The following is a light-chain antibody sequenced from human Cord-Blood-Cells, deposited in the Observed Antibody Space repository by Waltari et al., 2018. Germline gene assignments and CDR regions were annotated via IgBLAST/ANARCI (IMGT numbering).Light chain of an antibody. V-gene: IGLV2-23*01. CDR3: CSYAGSSTYV. CDR1: SSNFGSYNL. J-gene: IGLJ1*01. Sequence: QSALTQPASVSGSPGQSITIPSTGTSSNFGSYNLFSWYQQPPGKAPKLMSYEGSKRPSGVSNRFSGSKSGNTASLTISGLQAEDEADYYCCSYAGSSTYVFGTGTKVTVL. CDR2: EGS.